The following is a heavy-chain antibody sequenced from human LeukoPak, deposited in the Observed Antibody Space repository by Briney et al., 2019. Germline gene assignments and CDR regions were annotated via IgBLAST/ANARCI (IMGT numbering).Heavy chain of an antibody. Sequence: SETLSLTCTVSGCSSSSSGYFWGRIPQPPGKGLEWIGSINYSGSTYYNPSLKRRVTMSVDTSRHQFSLRVKSVTAADTAVYYCATGNSVWYAVGDFWGQGTLVTVSS. CDR1: GCSSSSSGYF. CDR2: INYSGST. V-gene: IGHV4-39*01. J-gene: IGHJ4*02. D-gene: IGHD6-13*01. CDR3: ATGNSVWYAVGDF.